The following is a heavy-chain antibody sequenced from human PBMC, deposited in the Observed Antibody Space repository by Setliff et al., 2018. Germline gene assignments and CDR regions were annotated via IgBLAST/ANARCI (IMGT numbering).Heavy chain of an antibody. CDR1: GGSFSGYY. CDR2: IYYSGST. Sequence: ASETLSLTCAVYGGSFSGYYWSWIRQPPGKGLEWIGSIYYSGSTYYNPSLKSRVTISVDTSKNHFSLTLSPVTAADTALYYCARRHLLSWFDSWGQGHLVTVS. J-gene: IGHJ5*01. V-gene: IGHV4-34*01. CDR3: ARRHLLSWFDS.